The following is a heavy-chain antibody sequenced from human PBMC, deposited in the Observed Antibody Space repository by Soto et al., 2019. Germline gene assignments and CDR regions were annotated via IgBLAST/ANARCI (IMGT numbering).Heavy chain of an antibody. CDR2: IYYSGST. V-gene: IGHV4-39*01. CDR3: ARHLRFLEWQGNYGVYYYFDY. Sequence: SETLSLTCTVSGGSISSSSYYWGWIRQPPGKGLEWIGSIYYSGSTYYNPSLKSRVTISVDTSKNQFSLKLSSVTAADTAVYYCARHLRFLEWQGNYGVYYYFDYWGQGTLVTVSS. CDR1: GGSISSSSYY. J-gene: IGHJ4*02. D-gene: IGHD3-3*01.